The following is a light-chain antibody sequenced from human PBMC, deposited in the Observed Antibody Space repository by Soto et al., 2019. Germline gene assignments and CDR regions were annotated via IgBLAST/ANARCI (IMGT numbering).Light chain of an antibody. J-gene: IGKJ4*01. CDR1: RSISST. CDR3: QQSNNWPLLS. V-gene: IGKV3-15*01. CDR2: SAS. Sequence: EIVMTQSPATLSVSPGERATLSCRASRSISSTVAWYQQKPGQAPRLLIHSASTRATGIPARFSGAGSGTEFTLAIGSLQSEDFAVYYCQQSNNWPLLSFGGGTKVEIK.